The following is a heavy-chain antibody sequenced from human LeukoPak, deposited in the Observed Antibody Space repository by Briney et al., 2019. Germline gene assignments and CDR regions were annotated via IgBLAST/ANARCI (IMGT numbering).Heavy chain of an antibody. V-gene: IGHV3-23*01. CDR2: INDNGAGT. J-gene: IGHJ6*03. CDR3: AKGLRTGVGPYMGYHYYMDV. Sequence: PEGSLRLSCAASGFTFSSYAMSWVRQAPGKGLKWVSTINDNGAGTYYADSVKGRFTISRDNSYNTVSLQMNSLRDEDTGVYFCAKGLRTGVGPYMGYHYYMDVWGKGTPVTVSS. D-gene: IGHD3-16*01. CDR1: GFTFSSYA.